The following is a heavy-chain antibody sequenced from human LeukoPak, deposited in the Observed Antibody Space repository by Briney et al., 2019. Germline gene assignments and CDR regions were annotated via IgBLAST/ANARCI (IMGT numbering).Heavy chain of an antibody. D-gene: IGHD5-12*01. Sequence: GGSLRLSCAAYGFGLSGYWMSWVRQAPGKGLEWVARLHADGNEQYFVHSVKGHFTVSRDNAKNSLYLQMNSLRVEDTAVYYCARGGYSFDYLGQGTLVTVSS. CDR3: ARGGYSFDY. J-gene: IGHJ4*02. CDR2: LHADGNEQ. V-gene: IGHV3-7*01. CDR1: GFGLSGYW.